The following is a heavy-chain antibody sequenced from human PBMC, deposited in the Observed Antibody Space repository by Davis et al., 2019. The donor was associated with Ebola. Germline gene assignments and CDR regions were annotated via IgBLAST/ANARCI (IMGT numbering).Heavy chain of an antibody. CDR2: IIPILGIA. D-gene: IGHD6-13*01. CDR3: ARDVGAAAGSDY. V-gene: IGHV1-69*04. J-gene: IGHJ4*02. CDR1: GGTFSSDA. Sequence: AASVKVSCKASGGTFSSDAISWVRQAPGQGLEWMGRIIPILGIANYAQKFQGRVTITADKSTSTAYMELSSLRSEDTAVYYCARDVGAAAGSDYWGQGTLVTVSS.